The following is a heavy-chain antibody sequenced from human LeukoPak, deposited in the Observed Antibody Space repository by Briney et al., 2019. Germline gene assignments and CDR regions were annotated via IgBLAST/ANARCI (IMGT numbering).Heavy chain of an antibody. V-gene: IGHV3-7*03. CDR2: INHNGNVN. CDR3: ARGGGLDV. Sequence: GGSLRLSCAASGFTFSSYWMNWARQAPGKGLEWVASINHNGNVNYYVDSVKGRFTISRDNAKNSLYLQMSNMRAEDTAVYFCARGGGLDVWGQGATVTVSS. J-gene: IGHJ6*02. D-gene: IGHD3-16*01. CDR1: GFTFSSYW.